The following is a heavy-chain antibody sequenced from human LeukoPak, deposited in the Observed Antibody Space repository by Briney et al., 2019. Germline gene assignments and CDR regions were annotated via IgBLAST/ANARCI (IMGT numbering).Heavy chain of an antibody. CDR3: ASLVVPAPSNYYYYGMDV. J-gene: IGHJ6*02. Sequence: SVKVSCKASGYTFTGYYMHWVRQAPGQGLEWMGGIIPIFGTANYAQKFQGRVTITADESTSTAYMELSSLRSEDTAVYYCASLVVPAPSNYYYYGMDVWGQGTTVTVSS. D-gene: IGHD2-2*01. V-gene: IGHV1-69*13. CDR2: IIPIFGTA. CDR1: GYTFTGYY.